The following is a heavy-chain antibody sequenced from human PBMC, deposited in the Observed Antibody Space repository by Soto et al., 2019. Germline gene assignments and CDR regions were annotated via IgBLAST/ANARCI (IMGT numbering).Heavy chain of an antibody. J-gene: IGHJ4*01. CDR1: GYPFTTYG. V-gene: IGHV1-18*01. CDR2: ISVSNGYT. CDR3: TRENAAAASPTLDY. Sequence: APVKVSCKASGYPFTTYGINWVRQAPGQGLEWMGWISVSNGYTNYAQNLQGRVTMTADTSTNVAYMELRSLRSDDTAVYYCTRENAAAASPTLDYWGHGTLVTVSS. D-gene: IGHD6-13*01.